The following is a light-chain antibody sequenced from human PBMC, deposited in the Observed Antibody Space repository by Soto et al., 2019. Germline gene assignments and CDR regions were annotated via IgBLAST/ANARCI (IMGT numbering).Light chain of an antibody. CDR2: GAS. CDR1: QSVYNNY. J-gene: IGKJ4*01. V-gene: IGKV3-20*01. CDR3: QQYGNSLT. Sequence: EIVLTQSPGTLSLSPGERVTLSCRASQSVYNNYLAWYQQRPGQAPRTLIYGASSRATGIPDRFSGSGSGTDFTLSISGLEPEDSAVYYCQQYGNSLTFGGGTKVDLK.